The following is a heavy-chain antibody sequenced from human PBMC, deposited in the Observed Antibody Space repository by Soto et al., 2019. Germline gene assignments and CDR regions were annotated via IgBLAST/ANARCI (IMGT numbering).Heavy chain of an antibody. Sequence: GESLKISCTGSGYSFSTYWIAWVRQMPGKGLEWMGIIYPGDSDTRYSPSFQGQVTISADTSTKTAYLQWDTLKPSDTAIYFCASDSHCDGGNCPMGGFDMWGQGTMVTVSS. J-gene: IGHJ3*02. CDR2: IYPGDSDT. CDR1: GYSFSTYW. V-gene: IGHV5-51*01. CDR3: ASDSHCDGGNCPMGGFDM. D-gene: IGHD2-15*01.